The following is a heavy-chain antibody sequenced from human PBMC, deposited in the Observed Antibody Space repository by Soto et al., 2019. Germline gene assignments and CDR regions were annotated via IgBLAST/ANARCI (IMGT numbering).Heavy chain of an antibody. D-gene: IGHD6-13*01. CDR1: GYTFTSYA. J-gene: IGHJ4*02. CDR3: CFLAAAGPMFGY. Sequence: ASVKVSCKASGYTFTSYAMHWVRQAPGQRLEWMGWINAGNGNTKYSQKFQGRVTITRDTSASTAYMELSSLRSEDTAVYYCCFLAAAGPMFGYWGQGTLVTSPQ. CDR2: INAGNGNT. V-gene: IGHV1-3*01.